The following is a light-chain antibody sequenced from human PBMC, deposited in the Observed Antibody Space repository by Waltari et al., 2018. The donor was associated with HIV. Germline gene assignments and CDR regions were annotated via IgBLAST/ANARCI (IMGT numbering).Light chain of an antibody. J-gene: IGLJ3*02. V-gene: IGLV1-47*01. CDR1: SVGSNY. CDR2: RNN. CDR3: ATWDDWLSGWV. Sequence: QSVVTQPPSASGTPGQRVTISCSGSSVGSNYVYWYQQLPGTAPKLLIYRNNQRPSGVPDRVSGSRSDTSVSLAISGLRSEDEADYYCATWDDWLSGWVFGGGTKLTVL.